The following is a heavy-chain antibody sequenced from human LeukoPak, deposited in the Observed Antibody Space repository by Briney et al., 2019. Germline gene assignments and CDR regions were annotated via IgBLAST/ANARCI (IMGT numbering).Heavy chain of an antibody. CDR2: VSYGGDIE. V-gene: IGHV3-30*18. CDR3: AKVRWFGELSTPDAFDI. Sequence: GGSLRLSCAASGFTFSSYGMHWVRQAPDKGLEWVALVSYGGDIEYYADSVKGRFTISRDNSKNTLYLEMSSLRPDDTAVYYCAKVRWFGELSTPDAFDIWGQGTLVTVSS. CDR1: GFTFSSYG. D-gene: IGHD3-10*01. J-gene: IGHJ3*02.